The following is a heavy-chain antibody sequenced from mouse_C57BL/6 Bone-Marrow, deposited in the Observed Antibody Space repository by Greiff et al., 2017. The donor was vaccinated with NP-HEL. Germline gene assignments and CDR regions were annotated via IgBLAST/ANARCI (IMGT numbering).Heavy chain of an antibody. J-gene: IGHJ3*01. CDR3: ARDGLGRAWFAY. CDR2: IFPGSGST. CDR1: GYTFTDYY. D-gene: IGHD4-1*01. V-gene: IGHV1-75*01. Sequence: QVQLKESGPELVKPGASVKISCKASGYTFTDYYINWVKQRPGQGLEWIGWIFPGSGSTYYNEKFKGKAPLTVDKSSSTAYMLLSSLTSEDSAVYYGARDGLGRAWFAYWGQGTLVTVSA.